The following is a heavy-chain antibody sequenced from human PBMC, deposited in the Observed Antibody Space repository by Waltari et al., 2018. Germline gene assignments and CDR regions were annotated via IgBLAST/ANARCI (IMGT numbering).Heavy chain of an antibody. D-gene: IGHD6-25*01. CDR1: GFTFSSYS. Sequence: EVQLVESGGGLVKPGRSLRLSCAASGFTFSSYSMNWVRQAPGKGLEWVSSISSSSSYIYYADSVKGRFTISRDNAKNSLYLQMNSLRAEDTAVYYCARDRQSAHFDIWGQGTMVTVSS. V-gene: IGHV3-21*01. CDR3: ARDRQSAHFDI. CDR2: ISSSSSYI. J-gene: IGHJ3*02.